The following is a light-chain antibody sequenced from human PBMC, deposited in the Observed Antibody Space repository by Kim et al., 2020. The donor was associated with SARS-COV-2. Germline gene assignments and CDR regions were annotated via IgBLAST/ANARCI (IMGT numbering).Light chain of an antibody. CDR2: GAS. CDR3: HQFKKWPLT. CDR1: QSVSSD. V-gene: IGKV3-15*01. J-gene: IGKJ4*01. Sequence: VSTGERATLSCRASQSVSSDLAWYQQKPGKAPRLLVYGASTRATGIPVRFSGSGSGTEFTLTISSLQSEDFAVYYCHQFKKWPLTFGGGTKVDIK.